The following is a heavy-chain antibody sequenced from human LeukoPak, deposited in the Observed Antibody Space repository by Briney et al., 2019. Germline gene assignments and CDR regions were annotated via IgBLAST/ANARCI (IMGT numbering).Heavy chain of an antibody. J-gene: IGHJ5*02. Sequence: SETLSLTCTVSGGSISSSSYYWGWIRQPPGKGLEWIGSIYYSGSTYYNPSLKSRVTISVDTSKNQFSLKLSSVTAADTAVYYCAREDKSPGYSSGWYHPWGQGTLVTVSS. CDR2: IYYSGST. CDR1: GGSISSSSYY. V-gene: IGHV4-39*07. D-gene: IGHD6-19*01. CDR3: AREDKSPGYSSGWYHP.